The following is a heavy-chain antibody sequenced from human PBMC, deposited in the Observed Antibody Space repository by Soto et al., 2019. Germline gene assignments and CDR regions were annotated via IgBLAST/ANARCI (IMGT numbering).Heavy chain of an antibody. CDR3: ARDQYCSVSTCFGYPDV. CDR1: GDTFTTHT. D-gene: IGHD2-15*01. J-gene: IGHJ6*04. V-gene: IGHV1-69*08. Sequence: QVQLVQSGTAVKRPGTSVRVSCQASGDTFTTHTITWVRQAPGQGPGWVGRIIPLLGITAYAQKFQGRVTISVDRSTSTAYLVLSRLTSDDTALYYCARDQYCSVSTCFGYPDVWGGGTAVIVSS. CDR2: IIPLLGIT.